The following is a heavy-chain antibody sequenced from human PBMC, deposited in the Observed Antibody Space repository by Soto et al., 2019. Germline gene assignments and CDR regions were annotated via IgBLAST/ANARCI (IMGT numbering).Heavy chain of an antibody. V-gene: IGHV3-21*01. Sequence: EVQLEESGGGLVKPGGSLRLSCAPSGFTFSTYSMNWVRQAPGKGLEWVSSISSSSSYIYYAASLKGRFTISRDNARNSLYLHRNRLRAEDTAVYSCARSMGDYGGSSRDYGGQGTLVTVS. CDR3: ARSMGDYGGSSRDY. CDR2: ISSSSSYI. D-gene: IGHD2-15*01. CDR1: GFTFSTYS. J-gene: IGHJ4*02.